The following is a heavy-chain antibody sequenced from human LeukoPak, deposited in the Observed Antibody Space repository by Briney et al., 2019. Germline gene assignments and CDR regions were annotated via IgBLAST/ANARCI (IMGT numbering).Heavy chain of an antibody. D-gene: IGHD2-15*01. CDR2: ISPNSGGT. V-gene: IGHV1-2*02. CDR1: GYTFTGYY. Sequence: ASVKVSCKASGYTFTGYYMHWVRQAPGQGLEWMGWISPNSGGTNYAQKFQGRVTMSRDTSISTAYMEVSRLRSDDTAVYYCARGKSGIKLGYCSGGSCYPPGYWGQGTLVTVSS. CDR3: ARGKSGIKLGYCSGGSCYPPGY. J-gene: IGHJ4*02.